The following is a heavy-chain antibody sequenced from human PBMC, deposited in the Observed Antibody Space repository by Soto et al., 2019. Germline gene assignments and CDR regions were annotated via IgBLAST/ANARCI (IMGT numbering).Heavy chain of an antibody. CDR3: ARLGGIAVAGPILY. J-gene: IGHJ4*02. CDR1: GGSISRSNYY. V-gene: IGHV4-39*01. Sequence: SETLSLTCSVSGGSISRSNYYWAWIRQTPWKGLEWIVSVYHTGNTYYSLSLMSRVAMSVDTSQNQLSLRLDAVSAADTATDYCARLGGIAVAGPILYGGQGTRETGSS. D-gene: IGHD6-19*01. CDR2: VYHTGNT.